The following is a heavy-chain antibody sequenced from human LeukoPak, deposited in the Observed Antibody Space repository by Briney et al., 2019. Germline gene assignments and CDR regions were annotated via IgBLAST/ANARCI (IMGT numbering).Heavy chain of an antibody. Sequence: SETLSLTCTVSGGSISSYYWSWIRQPPGKGLEWIGYIYYSGSTNYNPSLKSRVTISVDTSKNQFSLKLSSVTAADTAVYYCARVRVVASHWGQGTLVTVSS. CDR2: IYYSGST. D-gene: IGHD5-12*01. CDR1: GGSISSYY. J-gene: IGHJ4*02. CDR3: ARVRVVASH. V-gene: IGHV4-59*12.